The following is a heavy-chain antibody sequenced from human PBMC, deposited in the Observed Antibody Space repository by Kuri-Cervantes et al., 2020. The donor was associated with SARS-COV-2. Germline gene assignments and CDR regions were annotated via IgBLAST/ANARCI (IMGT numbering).Heavy chain of an antibody. CDR2: INPNSGGT. D-gene: IGHD6-19*01. V-gene: IGHV1-2*02. CDR3: ARGGSSGWYWWFDP. Sequence: ASVKVSCKASGYTFTGYYMHWVRQAPGQGLEWMGWINPNSGGTNYAQKFQGRVTMTRDTSISTAYMELSSLRSEDTAVYYCARGGSSGWYWWFDPWGQGTLVTVSS. J-gene: IGHJ5*02. CDR1: GYTFTGYY.